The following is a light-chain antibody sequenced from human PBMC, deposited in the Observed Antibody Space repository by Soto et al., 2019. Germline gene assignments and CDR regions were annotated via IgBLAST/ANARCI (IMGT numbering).Light chain of an antibody. CDR2: KAT. J-gene: IGKJ4*01. Sequence: DIQMTQSPSTLSASVGDRVTITCRASQSISTWLAWYQQKPGKAPKLLIYKATILESGVPSRFSGSESASGTEFTLTISSLQPDDFGSYYCQQFSLFGGGTKVDIK. CDR1: QSISTW. CDR3: QQFSL. V-gene: IGKV1-5*03.